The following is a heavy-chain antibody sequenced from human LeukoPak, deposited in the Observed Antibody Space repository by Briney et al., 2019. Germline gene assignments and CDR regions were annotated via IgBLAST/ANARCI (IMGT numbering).Heavy chain of an antibody. D-gene: IGHD2-2*01. CDR2: INWNSGTI. CDR1: GFTFDDYA. V-gene: IGHV3-9*03. J-gene: IGHJ5*02. Sequence: HPGGSLRLSCAASGFTFDDYAMHWVRQAPGKGLEWVSGINWNSGTIGYADSVKGRFTISRDNAKNSLYLQMNSPRAEDMALYYCAKGSCSSTSCYVWFDPWGQGTLVTVSS. CDR3: AKGSCSSTSCYVWFDP.